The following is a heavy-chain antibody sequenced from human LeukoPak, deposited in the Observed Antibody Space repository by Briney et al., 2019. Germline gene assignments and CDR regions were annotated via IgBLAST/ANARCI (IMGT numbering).Heavy chain of an antibody. J-gene: IGHJ4*02. V-gene: IGHV4-4*07. Sequence: PSETLSLTCTVSGGSISSYYWSWIRQPAGKGLEWIGRIYISGSTNYNPSLKSRVTMSVDTSKNQFSLKLRSVTAADTAVYYCARVPDCSSTHCRTDWGQGTLVTVSP. CDR2: IYISGST. D-gene: IGHD2-2*01. CDR3: ARVPDCSSTHCRTD. CDR1: GGSISSYY.